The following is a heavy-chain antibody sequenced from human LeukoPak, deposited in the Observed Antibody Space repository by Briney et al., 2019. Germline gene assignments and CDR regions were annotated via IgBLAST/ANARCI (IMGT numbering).Heavy chain of an antibody. J-gene: IGHJ4*02. D-gene: IGHD1-26*01. Sequence: SETLSLTCTVSGGSIRNYYWNWIRQPPGKGLEWLGYTSDSGGHTDYKPSLKSRVTISADTSKNQLSLKLTSATTADTAVYYCARWYSHRRYFDYWGQGALVTVSS. CDR2: TSDSGGHT. V-gene: IGHV4-59*01. CDR1: GGSIRNYY. CDR3: ARWYSHRRYFDY.